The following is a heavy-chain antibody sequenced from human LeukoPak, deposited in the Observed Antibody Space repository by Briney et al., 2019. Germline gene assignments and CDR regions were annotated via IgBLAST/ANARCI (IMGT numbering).Heavy chain of an antibody. CDR1: GFTFSSYS. Sequence: GGSLRLSCAASGFTFSSYSMNWVRQAPGKGLEWVSYISSSSSNIYYADSVKGGFTISRDNAKNSLYLQMNSLRAEDTAVYYCARVPGYYYYYMDVWGKGTTVTVSS. J-gene: IGHJ6*03. CDR2: ISSSSSNI. V-gene: IGHV3-48*04. CDR3: ARVPGYYYYYMDV.